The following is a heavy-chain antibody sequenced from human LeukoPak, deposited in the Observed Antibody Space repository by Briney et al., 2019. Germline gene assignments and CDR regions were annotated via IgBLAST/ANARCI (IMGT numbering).Heavy chain of an antibody. Sequence: NPSETLSLTCTVSGGSISSSSYYWGWIRQPPGKGLEWIGSIYYSGSTYYNPSLKSRVTISVDTSKNQFSLKLSSVTAADTAVYYCARGPGRITMVRGVIRPRGVSSNFDYWGQGTLVTVSS. CDR2: IYYSGST. J-gene: IGHJ4*02. CDR1: GGSISSSSYY. D-gene: IGHD3-10*01. CDR3: ARGPGRITMVRGVIRPRGVSSNFDY. V-gene: IGHV4-39*07.